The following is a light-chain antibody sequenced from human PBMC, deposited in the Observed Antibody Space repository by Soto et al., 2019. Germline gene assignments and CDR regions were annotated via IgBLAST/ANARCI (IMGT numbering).Light chain of an antibody. J-gene: IGKJ5*01. CDR2: AAS. CDR3: QHSYSSLT. CDR1: QSISNY. V-gene: IGKV1-39*01. Sequence: DIQMTQSPSSLSASVGDRVTITCRASQSISNYLNWYQQKPGKAPKLLIYAASSFQSGVPSRFSGSGSGTDFTLTISSLQPEDFATYYCQHSYSSLTFGQGTRLEIK.